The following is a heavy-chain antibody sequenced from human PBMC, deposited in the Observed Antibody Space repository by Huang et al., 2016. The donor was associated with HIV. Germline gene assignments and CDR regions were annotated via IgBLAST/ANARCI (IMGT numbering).Heavy chain of an antibody. CDR1: GGSLSGYY. Sequence: QVHLQQWGAGLLKSAETLSLTCAVYGGSLSGYYWSWLRQTPGKGLGWIGEINQLGSPNDKPSLKSRVSISMDGSKKQFSLKLRSISDADTAVYFCARDATKNPRGWFDPWGQGTLVTVSS. CDR3: ARDATKNPRGWFDP. CDR2: INQLGSP. J-gene: IGHJ5*02. D-gene: IGHD3-10*01. V-gene: IGHV4-34*02.